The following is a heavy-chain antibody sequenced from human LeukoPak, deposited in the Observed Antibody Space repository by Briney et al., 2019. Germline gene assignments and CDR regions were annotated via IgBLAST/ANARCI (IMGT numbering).Heavy chain of an antibody. Sequence: SETLSLTCTVSGGSISSYYWSWIRQPPGKGLERIGYIYYSGSTNYNPSLKSRVTISVDTSKNQFSLKLSSVTAADTAVYYCARSAGYSSGWYLDYWGQGTLVTVSS. J-gene: IGHJ4*02. D-gene: IGHD6-19*01. CDR3: ARSAGYSSGWYLDY. CDR2: IYYSGST. V-gene: IGHV4-59*08. CDR1: GGSISSYY.